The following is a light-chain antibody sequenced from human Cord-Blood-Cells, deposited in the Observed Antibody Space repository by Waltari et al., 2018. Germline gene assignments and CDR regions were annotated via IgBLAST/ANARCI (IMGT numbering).Light chain of an antibody. J-gene: IGLJ2*01. V-gene: IGLV2-18*02. CDR2: EVS. Sequence: QSALTPPPSVSGSPGQAVTLSCTGPSSHVGSYNRFSWYQQPPGTAPKLMIYEVSNRPSGVPDRFSGSKSGNTASLTISGLQAEDEADYYCSSYTSSSTYVVFGGGTKLTVL. CDR1: SSHVGSYNR. CDR3: SSYTSSSTYVV.